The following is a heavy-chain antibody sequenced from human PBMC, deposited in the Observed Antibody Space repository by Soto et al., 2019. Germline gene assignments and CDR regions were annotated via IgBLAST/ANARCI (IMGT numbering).Heavy chain of an antibody. CDR3: ARVYYDFWSGYSPRLSYCGMDV. Sequence: GGSLRLSCAASGFTFSSYSMNWVRQAPGKGLEWVSSISSSSSYIYYADSVKGRFTISRDNAKNSLYLQMNSLRAEDTAVYYCARVYYDFWSGYSPRLSYCGMDVWGQGTTVTVSS. V-gene: IGHV3-21*01. D-gene: IGHD3-3*01. CDR2: ISSSSSYI. CDR1: GFTFSSYS. J-gene: IGHJ6*02.